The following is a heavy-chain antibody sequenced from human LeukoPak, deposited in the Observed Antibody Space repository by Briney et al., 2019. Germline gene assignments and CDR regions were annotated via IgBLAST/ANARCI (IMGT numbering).Heavy chain of an antibody. CDR3: ARTSDYYNYYFDY. CDR2: INPNGGTT. J-gene: IGHJ4*02. V-gene: IGHV1-2*02. CDR1: GYRFTDYY. D-gene: IGHD4-11*01. Sequence: ASVKVSCKASGYRFTDYYVHWVRQAPRQGLEWMAWINPNGGTTNYAQKFQGRVTMIRDTSISTAYMELSNLRSDDTAVYYCARTSDYYNYYFDYWGQGTPVTVSS.